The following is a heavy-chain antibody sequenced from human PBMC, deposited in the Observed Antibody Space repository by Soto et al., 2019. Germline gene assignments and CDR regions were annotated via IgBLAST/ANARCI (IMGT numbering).Heavy chain of an antibody. CDR1: GFTISKHG. CDR3: ARDDDFPDNGLDY. D-gene: IGHD1-1*01. V-gene: IGHV3-33*01. Sequence: QVQLVESGGGVVQPGRSLRLSCAVSGFTISKHGMHWVRQAPGKGLEWVAVILAEGSRQHYGDSVKGRFTISRDNAKNTLFLQMESLRAEDTAVYYCARDDDFPDNGLDYWGQGILVTVSS. CDR2: ILAEGSRQ. J-gene: IGHJ4*02.